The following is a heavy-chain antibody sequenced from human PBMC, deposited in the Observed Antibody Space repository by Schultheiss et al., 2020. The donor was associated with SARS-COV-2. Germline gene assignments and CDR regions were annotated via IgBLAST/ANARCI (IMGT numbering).Heavy chain of an antibody. Sequence: GGSLRLSCAASGFTFSDYYMSWIRQAPGKGLEWVAVISYDGSNKYYADSVKGRFTISRDNAKNSLYLQMNSLRAEDTAVYYCARESGLGAYYYYYGMDVWGQGTTVTVSS. CDR2: ISYDGSNK. D-gene: IGHD3/OR15-3a*01. CDR3: ARESGLGAYYYYYGMDV. CDR1: GFTFSDYY. J-gene: IGHJ6*02. V-gene: IGHV3-30*03.